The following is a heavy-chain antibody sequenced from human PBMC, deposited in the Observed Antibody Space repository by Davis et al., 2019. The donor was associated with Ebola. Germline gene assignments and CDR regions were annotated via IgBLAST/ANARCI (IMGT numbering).Heavy chain of an antibody. Sequence: SVKVSCKASGGTFSSYAISWVRQAPGQGLEWMGGIIPIFGTANYAQKFQGRVTITADESTSTAYMELSSLRSEDTAVYYCARGAAAEGKNWFDPWGQGTLVTVSS. J-gene: IGHJ5*02. CDR2: IIPIFGTA. CDR1: GGTFSSYA. D-gene: IGHD6-13*01. CDR3: ARGAAAEGKNWFDP. V-gene: IGHV1-69*13.